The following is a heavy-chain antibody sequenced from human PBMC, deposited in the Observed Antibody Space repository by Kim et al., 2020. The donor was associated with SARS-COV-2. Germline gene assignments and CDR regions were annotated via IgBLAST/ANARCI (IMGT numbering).Heavy chain of an antibody. CDR3: ARGIRPVSQGY. CDR2: I. V-gene: IGHV3-48*02. Sequence: IYYPDSVKGRYTISWDNAKNSLYVQMNGLRDEDTAVYYSARGIRPVSQGYWGQGALVTVSS. J-gene: IGHJ4*02.